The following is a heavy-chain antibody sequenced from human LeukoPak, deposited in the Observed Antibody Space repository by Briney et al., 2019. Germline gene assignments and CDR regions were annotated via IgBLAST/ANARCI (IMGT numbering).Heavy chain of an antibody. CDR2: VNSDGRST. V-gene: IGHV3-74*01. D-gene: IGHD6-13*01. Sequence: PAGSLTLSCAASGFTFSSYWMHWVRQVPGKGRVWVSRVNSDGRSTNYADSVKGRFTISRDNSKSTLYLQMNSLRAEDTAVYYCAASIAAAGDFNYWGQGTLVTVSS. CDR3: AASIAAAGDFNY. CDR1: GFTFSSYW. J-gene: IGHJ4*02.